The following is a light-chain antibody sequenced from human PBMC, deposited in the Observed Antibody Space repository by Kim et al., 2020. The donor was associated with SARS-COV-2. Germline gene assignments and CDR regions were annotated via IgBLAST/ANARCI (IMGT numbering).Light chain of an antibody. Sequence: SYELTQPSSVSVSPGQTATITCSGDNLGQKLVCWYQKKPGQSPVLVIYQNIKRPSGIPERFSGSNSGNTATLTISATQAMDEADYYCQAWDSRNYVFGTG. CDR1: NLGQKL. CDR2: QNI. V-gene: IGLV3-1*01. CDR3: QAWDSRNYV. J-gene: IGLJ1*01.